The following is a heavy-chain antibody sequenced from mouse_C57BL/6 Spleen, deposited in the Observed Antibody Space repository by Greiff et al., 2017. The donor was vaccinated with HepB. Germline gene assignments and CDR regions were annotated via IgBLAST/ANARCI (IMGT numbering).Heavy chain of an antibody. D-gene: IGHD1-1*01. Sequence: VKLQQSGPELVKPGASVKISCKASGYAFSSSWMNWVKQRPGKGLEWIGRIYPGDGDTNYNGKFKGKATLTADKSSSTAYMQLSSLTSEYSAVYFCAIPNYYYGSSSYFDYWGQGTTLTVSS. CDR1: GYAFSSSW. CDR3: AIPNYYYGSSSYFDY. V-gene: IGHV1-82*01. J-gene: IGHJ2*01. CDR2: IYPGDGDT.